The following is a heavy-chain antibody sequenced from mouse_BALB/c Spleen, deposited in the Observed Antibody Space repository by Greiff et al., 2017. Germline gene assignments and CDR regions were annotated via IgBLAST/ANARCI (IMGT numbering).Heavy chain of an antibody. Sequence: EVKLMESGAELVKPGASVKLSCTASGFNIKDTYMHWVKQRPEQGLEWIGRIDPANGNTKYDPKFQGKATITADTSSNTAYLQLSILTSDDTAVYYCARLGRGAMDYWGQGTSVTVSS. CDR3: ARLGRGAMDY. J-gene: IGHJ4*01. D-gene: IGHD4-1*01. CDR2: IDPANGNT. CDR1: GFNIKDTY. V-gene: IGHV14-3*02.